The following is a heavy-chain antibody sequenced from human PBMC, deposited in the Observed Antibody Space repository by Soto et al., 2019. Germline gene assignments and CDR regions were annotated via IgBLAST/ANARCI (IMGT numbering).Heavy chain of an antibody. CDR3: ARERMGATGDY. D-gene: IGHD1-26*01. CDR2: INPSGGST. J-gene: IGHJ4*02. V-gene: IGHV1-46*01. CDR1: GYTFTSYY. Sequence: QVQLVQSGADVKKPGASVKVSCKASGYTFTSYYLHWVRQAPGQGLEWMGIINPSGGSTSYAQKFQGRVTMTRGTSASTLYMELSSLRSEDTAVYYCARERMGATGDYWGQGTLVTVSS.